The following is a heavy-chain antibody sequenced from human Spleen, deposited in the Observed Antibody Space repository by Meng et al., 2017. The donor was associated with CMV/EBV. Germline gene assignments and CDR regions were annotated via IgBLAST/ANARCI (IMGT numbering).Heavy chain of an antibody. V-gene: IGHV3-20*04. CDR2: INWNGGGT. Sequence: GESLKISCAASGFTFDDYDMTWVRQPPGKGPEWVSGINWNGGGTRYADSAKGRFTISRDNAKNSLYLQMNSLRVEDTALYYCARGQRVGRSRDAFDIWGQETMVTVSS. D-gene: IGHD1-14*01. J-gene: IGHJ3*02. CDR1: GFTFDDYD. CDR3: ARGQRVGRSRDAFDI.